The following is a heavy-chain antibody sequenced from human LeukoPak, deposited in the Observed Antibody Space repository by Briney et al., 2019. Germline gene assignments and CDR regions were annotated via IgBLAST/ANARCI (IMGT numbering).Heavy chain of an antibody. J-gene: IGHJ4*02. Sequence: GASVKVSCKSSGESFSSYQITWVRQAPGQGLEWMGGFIPVFERSTYAQKFQGRVTMTADESTNTAYMELSSLTSEDTAVYYCAGEGDGAAGTLLYYFDYWGQGTLVTVSS. V-gene: IGHV1-69*13. CDR2: FIPVFERS. CDR1: GESFSSYQ. D-gene: IGHD6-13*01. CDR3: AGEGDGAAGTLLYYFDY.